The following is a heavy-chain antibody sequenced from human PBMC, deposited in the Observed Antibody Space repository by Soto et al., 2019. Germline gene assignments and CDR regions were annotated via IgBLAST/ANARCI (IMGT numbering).Heavy chain of an antibody. V-gene: IGHV1-8*01. CDR1: GYTFTSHD. J-gene: IGHJ6*02. Sequence: QVQLVQSGAEVKKPGASVKVSCKASGYTFTSHDINWMRQATGQGLEWMGWMNPNSGHTNYAQKFQGRVTMTRDTSISTAYMELTNLRSEDTAIYYCASDMSTTWGQGTTVTVSS. CDR2: MNPNSGHT. CDR3: ASDMSTT. D-gene: IGHD2-2*01.